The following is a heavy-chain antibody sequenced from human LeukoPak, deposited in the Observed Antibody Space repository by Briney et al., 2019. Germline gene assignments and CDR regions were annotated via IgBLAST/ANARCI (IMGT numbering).Heavy chain of an antibody. CDR3: ARDTLNGPFVISLDY. J-gene: IGHJ4*02. Sequence: PGGSLRLSCADSGFTFSSYEMNWVRQAPGKGLEWVAHISSGGNVEYYLDSVRGRFTMSRDNAKSLLFLQMNSLRAEDTAVYYCARDTLNGPFVISLDYWGQGALVTVSS. V-gene: IGHV3-48*03. D-gene: IGHD3-9*01. CDR2: ISSGGNVE. CDR1: GFTFSSYE.